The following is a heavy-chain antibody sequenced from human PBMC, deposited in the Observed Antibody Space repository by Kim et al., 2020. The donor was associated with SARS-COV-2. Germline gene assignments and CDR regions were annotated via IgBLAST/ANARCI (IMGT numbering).Heavy chain of an antibody. CDR3: ARQNGGDWSDYG. CDR2: ITPDGRNQ. V-gene: IGHV3-7*01. CDR1: GFTFSSYW. Sequence: GGSLRLSCAVSGFTFSSYWMTWVRQAPGKGLEWVANITPDGRNQNYVDSVKGRFTISRDNSKNTLYLHMNSLRAEDTAVYYCARQNGGDWSDYG. D-gene: IGHD2-21*02. J-gene: IGHJ6*01.